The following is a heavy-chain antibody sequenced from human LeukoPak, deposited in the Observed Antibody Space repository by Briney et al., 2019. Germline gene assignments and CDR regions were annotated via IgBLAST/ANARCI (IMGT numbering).Heavy chain of an antibody. D-gene: IGHD6-13*01. V-gene: IGHV4-34*01. CDR3: ARRSSWTDFDY. Sequence: PSETLSLTCAVYGGSFSGYYWSWIRQPPGKGLEWIGEINHSGSTNYNPSLKSRGTISVDTSKNQFSLKLSSVTAADTAVYYCARRSSWTDFDYWGQGTLVTVSS. CDR2: INHSGST. J-gene: IGHJ4*02. CDR1: GGSFSGYY.